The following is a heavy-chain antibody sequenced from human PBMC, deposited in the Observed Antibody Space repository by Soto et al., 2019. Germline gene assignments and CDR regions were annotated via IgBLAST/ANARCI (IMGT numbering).Heavy chain of an antibody. CDR1: GFTFSSYA. CDR3: AREWWEQTPRPYYYYGMDV. Sequence: GGSLRLSCAASGFTFSSYAMHWVRQAPGKGPEWVAVISYDGSNKYYADSVKGRFTISRDNSKNTLYLQMNSLRAEDTAVYYCAREWWEQTPRPYYYYGMDVWGQGTTVTVSS. V-gene: IGHV3-30-3*01. J-gene: IGHJ6*02. CDR2: ISYDGSNK. D-gene: IGHD1-26*01.